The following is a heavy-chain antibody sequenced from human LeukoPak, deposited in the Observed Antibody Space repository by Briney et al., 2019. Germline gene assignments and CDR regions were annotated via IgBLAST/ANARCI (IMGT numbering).Heavy chain of an antibody. CDR1: GFTFNDFV. Sequence: SGGSLRLSCTASGFTFNDFVMQWVRQVPGKSLEWVGLISGDGGTTDYASSVEGRFTISRDNTQRSLFLEMNNLGTEDTALYYCAKSGLGDHGIFTGRGSPYYYYYLDVWGKGTTVIVS. D-gene: IGHD2-21*02. CDR3: AKSGLGDHGIFTGRGSPYYYYYLDV. CDR2: ISGDGGTT. J-gene: IGHJ6*03. V-gene: IGHV3-43*02.